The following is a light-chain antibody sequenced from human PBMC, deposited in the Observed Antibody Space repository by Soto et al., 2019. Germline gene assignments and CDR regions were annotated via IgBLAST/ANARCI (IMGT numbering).Light chain of an antibody. J-gene: IGLJ2*01. V-gene: IGLV1-44*01. CDR1: TSTIGSNT. CDR2: NDN. CDR3: AAWDDSLNGVV. Sequence: QLVLTQPPSASGTPGQRVTLSCSGSTSTIGSNTVNWYRQLPATAPKLLIYNDNERPSGVPDRFSGSRSGTSASLVISGLQSEDEADYYCAAWDDSLNGVVFGGGTKLTVL.